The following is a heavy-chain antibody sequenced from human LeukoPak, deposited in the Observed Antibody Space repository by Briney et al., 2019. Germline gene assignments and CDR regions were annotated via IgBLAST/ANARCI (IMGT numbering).Heavy chain of an antibody. Sequence: SETLSLTCTVSGGSISSGSYYWSWIRQPAGKGLEWIGRIYTSGSTNYNPSLKSRVTISVDTSRNQFSLKLSSVTAADTAVYYCARGYCSDGSCSGYYYYYYYMDVWGKGTSVTVSS. CDR1: GGSISSGSYY. V-gene: IGHV4-61*02. D-gene: IGHD2-15*01. CDR3: ARGYCSDGSCSGYYYYYYYMDV. CDR2: IYTSGST. J-gene: IGHJ6*03.